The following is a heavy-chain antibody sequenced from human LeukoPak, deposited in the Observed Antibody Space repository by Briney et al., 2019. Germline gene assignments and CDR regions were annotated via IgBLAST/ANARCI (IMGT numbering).Heavy chain of an antibody. CDR1: GFTFSSYA. CDR3: AKLSIAARLNLDFDY. D-gene: IGHD6-6*01. V-gene: IGHV3-23*01. J-gene: IGHJ4*02. Sequence: GGSLRLSCAASGFTFSSYAMSWVRQAPGKGLEWVSAISGSGGSTYYADSVKGRFTISRDNSKNTLYLQMNSLRAEDTAVYYCAKLSIAARLNLDFDYWGQGALVTVSS. CDR2: ISGSGGST.